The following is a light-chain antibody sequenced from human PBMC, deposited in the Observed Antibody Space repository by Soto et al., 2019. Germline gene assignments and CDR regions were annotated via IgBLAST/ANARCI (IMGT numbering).Light chain of an antibody. J-gene: IGKJ4*01. Sequence: AIQMTQSPSSLSASVGDRVTISCRASQGIGNALGWYQQKPGKPPKVLIYGASNLQSGVPPRFSGSGSGTDFTLTISRLEPEDFVVYYCHQYGASPLTFGGGTKVDIK. V-gene: IGKV1-6*01. CDR1: QGIGNA. CDR3: HQYGASPLT. CDR2: GAS.